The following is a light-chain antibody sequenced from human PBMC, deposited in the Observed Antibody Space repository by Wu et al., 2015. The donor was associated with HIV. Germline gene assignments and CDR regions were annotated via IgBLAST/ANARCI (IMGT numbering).Light chain of an antibody. V-gene: IGKV3-20*01. CDR1: QTVDSSS. J-gene: IGKJ4*01. CDR3: QQYDTTPCN. CDR2: GTS. Sequence: TVLTQSPDNVSVSPGQSVTLSCRASQTVDSSSIAWYQHRPGQTPRLLIYGTSSRSPGVPDRFSGSGSRTDFTLTINRFQADDVAIYYCQQYDTTPCNFGEGTRVEI.